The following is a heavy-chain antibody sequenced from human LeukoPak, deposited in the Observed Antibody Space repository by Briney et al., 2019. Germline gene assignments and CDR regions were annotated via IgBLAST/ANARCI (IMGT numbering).Heavy chain of an antibody. D-gene: IGHD3-3*01. CDR2: ISVRVDT. Sequence: GRSLRLSCAASGFTSTSYGMSWVRHAPGQGREWVSHISVRVDTHFAASVKGRFTISRDNSKNTLYLQMNSLRAEDTAVYYCAKDLHDSWAVCCWGPGTLVTVSS. J-gene: IGHJ4*02. CDR3: AKDLHDSWAVCC. V-gene: IGHV3-23*01. CDR1: GFTSTSYG.